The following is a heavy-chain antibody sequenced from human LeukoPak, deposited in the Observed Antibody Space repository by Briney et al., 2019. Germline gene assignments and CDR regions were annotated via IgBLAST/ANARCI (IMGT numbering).Heavy chain of an antibody. D-gene: IGHD3-10*01. Sequence: PSETLSLTCAVSGYALSSGYYWGWIRHPPGKGLGWIGRIYHSGSTYYTPSLKCRVTISVDTSKNQFSLKLSSVTAADTAVYYCARALSYYYGSGSYYHDYWGQGTLVTVSS. CDR2: IYHSGST. J-gene: IGHJ4*02. V-gene: IGHV4-38-2*01. CDR3: ARALSYYYGSGSYYHDY. CDR1: GYALSSGYY.